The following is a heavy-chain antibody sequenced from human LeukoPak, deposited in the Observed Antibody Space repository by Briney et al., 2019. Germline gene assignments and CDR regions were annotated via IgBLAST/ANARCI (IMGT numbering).Heavy chain of an antibody. CDR2: IYSSGNT. CDR3: AREGPYSGRWYYFDY. V-gene: IGHV4-4*07. J-gene: IGHJ4*02. Sequence: PSETLSLTCTDSGGSLRGYFWSWIRQPAGKGLEWIGRIYSSGNTNYNPSLKSRVTMSVDTSKNQFSLKLTSVTAADTAFYYCAREGPYSGRWYYFDYWGQGILVTVSS. CDR1: GGSLRGYF. D-gene: IGHD6-13*01.